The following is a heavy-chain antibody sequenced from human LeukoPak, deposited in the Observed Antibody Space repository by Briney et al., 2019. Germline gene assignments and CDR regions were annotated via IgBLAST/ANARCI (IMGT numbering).Heavy chain of an antibody. CDR1: GFTFSSYA. Sequence: GGSLRLSCAASGFTFSSYAMHWVRQAPGKGLEWVAVISYDGSSKYYADSVKGRFTISRDNSKNTLYLQMNSLRAEDTAVYYCARDPDDGDYVGPELNAGDFDYWGQGTLVTVSS. CDR3: ARDPDDGDYVGPELNAGDFDY. J-gene: IGHJ4*02. CDR2: ISYDGSSK. D-gene: IGHD4-17*01. V-gene: IGHV3-30-3*01.